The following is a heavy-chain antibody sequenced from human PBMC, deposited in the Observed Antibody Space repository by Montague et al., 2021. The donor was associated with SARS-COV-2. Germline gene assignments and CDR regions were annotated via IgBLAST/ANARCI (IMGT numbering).Heavy chain of an antibody. CDR3: TRDDGSSFGDVPDF. V-gene: IGHV3-48*03. CDR1: GFTFSNYD. CDR2: ISTSAYTT. D-gene: IGHD3-16*01. J-gene: IGHJ3*01. Sequence: SLRLSCAASGFTFSNYDMNWVRQAPGKGPEWISYISTSAYTTSYAGSVKGRFTISRDNGKNSLYLQMNSLRVEDTAVYYCTRDDGSSFGDVPDFWGQGTQVTVSS.